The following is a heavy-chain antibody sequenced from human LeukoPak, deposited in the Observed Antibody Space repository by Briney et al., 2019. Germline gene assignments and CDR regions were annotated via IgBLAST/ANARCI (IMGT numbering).Heavy chain of an antibody. Sequence: PGGSLRLSCAASGFTFGDYAMHWVRHAPGKGLEWVSGITWSGGIIGYADSVKGRLTISRDNAKNSLYLHLDSLRAEDTALYYCAKDHYGSSWNYFDYWGQGTLVTVSS. D-gene: IGHD6-13*01. V-gene: IGHV3-9*01. CDR3: AKDHYGSSWNYFDY. J-gene: IGHJ4*02. CDR2: ITWSGGII. CDR1: GFTFGDYA.